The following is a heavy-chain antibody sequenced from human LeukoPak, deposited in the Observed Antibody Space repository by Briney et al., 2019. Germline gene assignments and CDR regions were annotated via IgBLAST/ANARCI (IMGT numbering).Heavy chain of an antibody. D-gene: IGHD3-9*01. CDR1: GFTFSDYH. CDR3: VRDAKQYYDILTGYYNDAFDI. CDR2: ISSGSSYI. V-gene: IGHV3-11*06. J-gene: IGHJ3*02. Sequence: KPGGSLRLSCAASGFTFSDYHLSWIRQAPGKGLGWVSSISSGSSYIYYADSVKGRFTVSRDNAKHSLYLQMNSLRAEDTAVYYCVRDAKQYYDILTGYYNDAFDIWGQGTMVTVSS.